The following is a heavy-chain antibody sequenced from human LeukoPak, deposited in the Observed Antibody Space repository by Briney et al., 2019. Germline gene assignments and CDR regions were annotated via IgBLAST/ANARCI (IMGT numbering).Heavy chain of an antibody. V-gene: IGHV6-1*01. CDR2: TYYRSKWYN. J-gene: IGHJ4*02. CDR1: GDSVSSSSAA. D-gene: IGHD3-22*01. Sequence: SQTLSLTCAISGDSVSSSSAAWNWIRQSPSRGLEWLGRTYYRSKWYNDYAVSVKSRITINPDTSKNQFSLQLNSVTPEDTAVYYCARDTGGYYDSSGYYDYWGQGTLVTVSS. CDR3: ARDTGGYYDSSGYYDY.